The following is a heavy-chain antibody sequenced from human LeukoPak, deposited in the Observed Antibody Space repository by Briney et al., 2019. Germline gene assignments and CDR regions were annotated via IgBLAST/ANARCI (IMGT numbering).Heavy chain of an antibody. J-gene: IGHJ4*02. CDR1: GFTFSNYA. Sequence: GGSLRLSCAASGFTFSNYAMSWARQAPGTGLEWVPTISGSGESTYYADSVKGRFTMSRDNSKNTLYLQLNSLRAEDTAVYYCAKAGRYCSSTTCYLSHWGQGTLVTVSS. V-gene: IGHV3-23*01. D-gene: IGHD2-2*01. CDR2: ISGSGEST. CDR3: AKAGRYCSSTTCYLSH.